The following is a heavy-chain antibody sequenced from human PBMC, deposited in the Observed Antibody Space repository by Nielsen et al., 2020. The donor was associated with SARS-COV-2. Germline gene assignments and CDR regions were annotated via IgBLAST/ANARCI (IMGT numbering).Heavy chain of an antibody. CDR1: GFTFSSYA. Sequence: GESLKISCAASGFTFSSYAMHWVRQAPGKGLEWVAVISYDGSNKYYADSVKGRFTISRDNSKNTLYLQMNSLRAEDTAVYYCARDQYYYDSSGYYVYWGQGTLVTVSS. CDR3: ARDQYYYDSSGYYVY. V-gene: IGHV3-30-3*01. CDR2: ISYDGSNK. D-gene: IGHD3-22*01. J-gene: IGHJ4*02.